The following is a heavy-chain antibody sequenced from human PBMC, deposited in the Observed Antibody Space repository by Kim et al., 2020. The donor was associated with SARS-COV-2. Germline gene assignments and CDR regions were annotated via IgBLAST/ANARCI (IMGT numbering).Heavy chain of an antibody. J-gene: IGHJ4*02. CDR3: ARDHGQYYYGSGSYYNPVYFDY. V-gene: IGHV1-69*13. CDR1: GGTFSSYA. Sequence: SVKVSCKASGGTFSSYAISWVRQAPGQGLEWMGGIIPIFGTANYAQKFQGRVTITADESTSTAYMELSSLRSEDTAVYYCARDHGQYYYGSGSYYNPVYFDYWGQGTLVTVSS. D-gene: IGHD3-10*01. CDR2: IIPIFGTA.